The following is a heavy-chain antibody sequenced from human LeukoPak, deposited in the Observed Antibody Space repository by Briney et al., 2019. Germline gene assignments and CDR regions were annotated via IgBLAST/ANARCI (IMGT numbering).Heavy chain of an antibody. J-gene: IGHJ4*02. D-gene: IGHD6-19*01. Sequence: PGGSLRLSCAASEFTFISYGIHWVRQAPGKGLEWVAFIRYDGSDKYYADSVKGRFTISRDNSKNTLYLQMNSLRAEDTAVYYCAKVGLRYSSVSYFDSWGQGTLVTVSS. CDR3: AKVGLRYSSVSYFDS. CDR2: IRYDGSDK. V-gene: IGHV3-30*02. CDR1: EFTFISYG.